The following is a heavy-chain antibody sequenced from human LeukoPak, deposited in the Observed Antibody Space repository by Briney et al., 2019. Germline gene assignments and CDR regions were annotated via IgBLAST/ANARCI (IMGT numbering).Heavy chain of an antibody. Sequence: GGSLRLSCAASGFTFSSYAMHWVRQAPGKGLEWVAVISYDGSNKYYADSVKGRFTISRDNSKNTLYLQMNSLRAEDTAVYYCARELGDQSDAFDIWGQGTMVIVSS. D-gene: IGHD3-10*01. V-gene: IGHV3-30*01. CDR1: GFTFSSYA. CDR3: ARELGDQSDAFDI. J-gene: IGHJ3*02. CDR2: ISYDGSNK.